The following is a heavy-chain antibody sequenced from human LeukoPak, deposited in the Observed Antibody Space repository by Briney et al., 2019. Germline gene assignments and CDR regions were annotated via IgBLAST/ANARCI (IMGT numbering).Heavy chain of an antibody. Sequence: TGGSLRLSCAASGFTFSSYGMHWVRQAPGKGLEWVAFIRYDGSNKYYADSVKGRFTISRDNSKNTLYLQMNSLRAEDTAVYYCAAYGSGSYSAFDIWGQGTMVTVSS. CDR1: GFTFSSYG. V-gene: IGHV3-30*02. J-gene: IGHJ3*02. D-gene: IGHD3-10*01. CDR3: AAYGSGSYSAFDI. CDR2: IRYDGSNK.